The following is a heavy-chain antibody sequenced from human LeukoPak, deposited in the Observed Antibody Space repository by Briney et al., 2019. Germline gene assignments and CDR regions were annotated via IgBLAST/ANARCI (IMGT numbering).Heavy chain of an antibody. V-gene: IGHV5-51*01. D-gene: IGHD5-12*01. J-gene: IGHJ4*02. CDR3: ARLRSKYSGLPGY. CDR1: GYSFTSYW. CDR2: IYPCDSDT. Sequence: SLKISSKGSGYSFTSYWSCWVRQMPRKGLEWMGIIYPCDSDTRYSPSFQGQVTISADKSISTAYLQWSSLKASDTAMYYCARLRSKYSGLPGYWDQGTLVTVSS.